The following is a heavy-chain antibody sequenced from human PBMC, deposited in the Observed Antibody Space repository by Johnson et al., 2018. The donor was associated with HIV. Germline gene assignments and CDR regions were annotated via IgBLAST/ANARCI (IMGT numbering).Heavy chain of an antibody. CDR3: ARDRTGGAFDI. D-gene: IGHD1-26*01. J-gene: IGHJ3*02. CDR1: GFTFSTYA. Sequence: QVQLVESGGGVVQPGRSLRLSCAASGFTFSTYAMHWVRQAPGKGLEWVAAISYDGSNKYYADSVKGRFTISRDNSKNTLYLQMNSLRAEDTALYYCARDRTGGAFDIWGQGTMVTVSS. V-gene: IGHV3-30*04. CDR2: ISYDGSNK.